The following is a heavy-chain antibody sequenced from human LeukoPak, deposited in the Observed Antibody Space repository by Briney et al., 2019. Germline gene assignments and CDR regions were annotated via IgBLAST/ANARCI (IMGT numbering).Heavy chain of an antibody. CDR3: ARDQGLGHYFAS. CDR2: IYRDGST. J-gene: IGHJ4*02. Sequence: GGSLRLSCAASGLTVSSNYMSWVRQGPGKGLEWVSSIYRDGSTYYADSVKGRFTISRDNSKNTVYLQMNSLRAEDTAVYYCARDQGLGHYFASWGQGTLVTVSS. V-gene: IGHV3-53*01. D-gene: IGHD3-10*01. CDR1: GLTVSSNY.